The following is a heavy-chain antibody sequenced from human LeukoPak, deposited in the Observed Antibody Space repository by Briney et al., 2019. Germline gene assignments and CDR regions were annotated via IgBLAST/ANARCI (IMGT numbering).Heavy chain of an antibody. V-gene: IGHV3-21*06. J-gene: IGHJ1*01. CDR1: GCSFNTYS. D-gene: IGHD2-15*01. Sequence: PGGFLRLSCEASGCSFNTYSMNWVRLAPGQGLEWVSSISNDNNYIYYAESVKGRFTISRDYAKSSLFLQMNSLRVEDTAVYYCAKGGSHFQHWGQGTLVTVSS. CDR2: ISNDNNYI. CDR3: AKGGSHFQH.